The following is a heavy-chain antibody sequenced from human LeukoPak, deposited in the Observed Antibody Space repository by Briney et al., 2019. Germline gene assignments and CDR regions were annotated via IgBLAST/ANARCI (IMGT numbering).Heavy chain of an antibody. D-gene: IGHD3-22*01. CDR3: ARAGDYYDSSGYYYYYGMDV. CDR1: GGSISSYY. CDR2: IYTSGST. Sequence: SETLSLTCTVSGGSISSYYWSWIRQPAGKGLEWIGRIYTSGSTNYNPSLKSRVTMSVDTSKNQFSLKLSSVTAADTAVYYRARAGDYYDSSGYYYYYGMDVWGQGTTVTVSS. V-gene: IGHV4-4*07. J-gene: IGHJ6*02.